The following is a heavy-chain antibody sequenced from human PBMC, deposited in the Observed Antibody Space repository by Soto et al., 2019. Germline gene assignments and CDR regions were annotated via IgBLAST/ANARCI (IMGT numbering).Heavy chain of an antibody. V-gene: IGHV4-39*01. Sequence: QLQLQESGPGLVKPSETLSLTCTVSGGSISSSSYYWGWIRQPPGKGLEWIGSIYYSGSTYYNPSLKSRVTISVDTSKNQFSLKLSSVTAADTAVYYCVTIFGVALIGYWGQGTLVTVSS. D-gene: IGHD3-3*01. CDR3: VTIFGVALIGY. CDR1: GGSISSSSYY. CDR2: IYYSGST. J-gene: IGHJ4*02.